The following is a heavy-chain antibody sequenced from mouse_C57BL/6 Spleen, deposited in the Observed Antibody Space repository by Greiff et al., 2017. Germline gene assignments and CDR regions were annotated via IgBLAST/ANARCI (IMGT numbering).Heavy chain of an antibody. J-gene: IGHJ3*01. V-gene: IGHV1-64*01. CDR1: GYTFTSYW. CDR2: IHPNSGST. Sequence: QVQLQQPGAELVKPGASVKLSCKASGYTFTSYWMHWVKQRPGQGLEWIGMIHPNSGSTNYNEKFKSKATLTVDNSSSTAYMQLSSLTSEDSAVYCCARSDDGYCVGAYWGQGTLVTVSA. D-gene: IGHD2-3*01. CDR3: ARSDDGYCVGAY.